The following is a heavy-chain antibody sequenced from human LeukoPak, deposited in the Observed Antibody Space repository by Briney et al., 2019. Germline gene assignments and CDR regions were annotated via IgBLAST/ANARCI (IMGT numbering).Heavy chain of an antibody. D-gene: IGHD2-2*01. V-gene: IGHV3-23*01. CDR3: AECAGSASCRNFDY. J-gene: IGHJ4*02. CDR1: GFTSTNYA. Sequence: GGSLRLSCTTSGFTSTNYAMNWVRQAPGKGLEWVSIISGSADNPYYADSVKGRFTISRDNSKNTLYLQMNSLRAEDTAVYYCAECAGSASCRNFDYWGQGTLVTVSS. CDR2: ISGSADNP.